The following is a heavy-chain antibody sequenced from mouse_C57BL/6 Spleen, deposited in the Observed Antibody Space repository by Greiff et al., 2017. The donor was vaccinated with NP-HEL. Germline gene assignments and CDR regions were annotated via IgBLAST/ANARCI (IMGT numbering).Heavy chain of an antibody. D-gene: IGHD4-1*01. CDR3: AGLGRDYYAMDY. V-gene: IGHV1-19*01. CDR2: INPYNGGT. CDR1: GYTFTDYY. Sequence: EVQLQQSGPVLVKPGASVKMSCKASGYTFTDYYMNWVKQSHGKSLEWIGVINPYNGGTSYNQKFKGKATLTVDKSSSTAYMELNSLTSEDSAVYYCAGLGRDYYAMDYWGQGTSVTVSS. J-gene: IGHJ4*01.